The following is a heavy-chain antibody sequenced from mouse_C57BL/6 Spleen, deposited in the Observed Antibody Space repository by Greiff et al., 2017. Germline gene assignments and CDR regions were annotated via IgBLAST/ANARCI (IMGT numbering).Heavy chain of an antibody. D-gene: IGHD1-1*01. CDR3: ARHGVYRSSYGYFDV. J-gene: IGHJ1*03. CDR2: IYPGSGST. CDR1: GYTFTSYW. V-gene: IGHV1-55*01. Sequence: VQLQQPGAELVKPGASVKMSCKASGYTFTSYWITWVKQRPGQGLEWIGDIYPGSGSTNYNEKFKSKATLTVDKSSSTAYMKLSSLTSEDSAVYYCARHGVYRSSYGYFDVWGTGTTVTVSS.